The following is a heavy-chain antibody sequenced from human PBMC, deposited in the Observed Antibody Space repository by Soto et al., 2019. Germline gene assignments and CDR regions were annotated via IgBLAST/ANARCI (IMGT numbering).Heavy chain of an antibody. CDR1: GYNFLNYG. CDR2: ISVYHGNT. CDR3: ARDHGGATMALLY. J-gene: IGHJ4*02. V-gene: IGHV1-18*04. D-gene: IGHD3-10*01. Sequence: ASVKVSCKTSGYNFLNYGMSWVRQAPGQGPEWMGWISVYHGNTIYAQNFQGRVTMTTDTSTSTAYIELTSLRSDDTGVYYCARDHGGATMALLYWGQGTLVTVSS.